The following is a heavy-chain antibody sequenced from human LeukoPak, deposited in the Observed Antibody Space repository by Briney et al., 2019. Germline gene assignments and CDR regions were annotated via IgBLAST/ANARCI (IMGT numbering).Heavy chain of an antibody. CDR2: TYYRSKWFN. CDR3: AGNSPRHCSRGSCYLFDY. CDR1: GDRVSSNSGA. Sequence: SQTLSLTCAIFGDRVSSNSGAWNWIRQSPSRGLEWLGRTYYRSKWFNDYTLSVKSRIIISADTSKNQFSLQPRSVTPEDTAVYYCAGNSPRHCSRGSCYLFDYWGQGILVTVSS. V-gene: IGHV6-1*01. J-gene: IGHJ4*02. D-gene: IGHD2-15*01.